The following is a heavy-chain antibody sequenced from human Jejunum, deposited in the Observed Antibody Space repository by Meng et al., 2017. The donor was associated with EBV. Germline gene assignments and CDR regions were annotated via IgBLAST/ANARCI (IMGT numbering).Heavy chain of an antibody. J-gene: IGHJ4*02. CDR2: IYYSGST. V-gene: IGHV4-4*02. CDR3: VRGGDYCLVY. D-gene: IGHD2-21*02. Sequence: QVQLQGSGPGLVKPSGTLSRTCAVSGDSRDSRNWWSWVRQSPERGLEWIGEIYYSGSTNYNPSLKSRVTILVDRSENHFSLHLSSVTAADTAVYYCVRGGDYCLVYWGQGTLVTVSS. CDR1: GDSRDSRNW.